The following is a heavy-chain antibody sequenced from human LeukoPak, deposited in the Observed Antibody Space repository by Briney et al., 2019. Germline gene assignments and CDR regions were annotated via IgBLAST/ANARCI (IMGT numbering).Heavy chain of an antibody. V-gene: IGHV1-18*01. CDR2: ISAYNGNT. J-gene: IGHJ3*02. D-gene: IGHD2-2*01. Sequence: ASVKVSCKASGYTFTSYGISWVRQAPGQGLEWMGWISAYNGNTNYAQKLQGRVTMTTDTSTSTAYMELRSLRSDDTAVYYCAAGYCSSTSCSSPAFDTWGQGTMVTVSS. CDR3: AAGYCSSTSCSSPAFDT. CDR1: GYTFTSYG.